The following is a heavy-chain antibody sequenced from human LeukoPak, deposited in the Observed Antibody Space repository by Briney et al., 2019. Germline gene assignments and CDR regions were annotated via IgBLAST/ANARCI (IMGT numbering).Heavy chain of an antibody. CDR1: GGSFSGYY. Sequence: PSETLSLTCAVYGGSFSGYYWSWIRQPPGKGLEWIGEINHSGSTNYNPSLKSRVTISVDTSKNQFSLKLSSVTAADTAVYYCARTPDTLNYYYYGMDVWGQGTTVTVSS. CDR3: ARTPDTLNYYYYGMDV. CDR2: INHSGST. V-gene: IGHV4-34*01. J-gene: IGHJ6*02. D-gene: IGHD2-2*02.